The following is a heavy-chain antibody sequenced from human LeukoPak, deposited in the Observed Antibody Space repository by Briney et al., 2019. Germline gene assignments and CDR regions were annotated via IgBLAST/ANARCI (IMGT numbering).Heavy chain of an antibody. CDR2: INPNSGGT. Sequence: ASVKVSCKASGYTFTGYYMHWVRQAPGQGLEWMGWINPNSGGTNYAQKLQGRVTMTTDTSTSTAYMELRSLRSDDTAVYYCARTPYCSGGSCYYRYYYGMDVWGQGTTVTVSS. J-gene: IGHJ6*02. V-gene: IGHV1-2*02. D-gene: IGHD2-15*01. CDR3: ARTPYCSGGSCYYRYYYGMDV. CDR1: GYTFTGYY.